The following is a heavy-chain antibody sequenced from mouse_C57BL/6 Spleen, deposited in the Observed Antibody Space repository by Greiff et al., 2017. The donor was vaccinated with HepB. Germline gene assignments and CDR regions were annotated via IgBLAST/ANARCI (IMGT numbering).Heavy chain of an antibody. Sequence: VQLQQSGAELVRPGASVKLSCKASGYTFTDYYINWVKQRPGQGLEWIARIYPGSGNTYYNEKFKGKATLTAEKSSSTAYMQLSSLTSEDSAVYVCARDYGSSDWYFDVWGTGTTVTVSS. CDR1: GYTFTDYY. V-gene: IGHV1-76*01. J-gene: IGHJ1*03. CDR3: ARDYGSSDWYFDV. D-gene: IGHD1-1*01. CDR2: IYPGSGNT.